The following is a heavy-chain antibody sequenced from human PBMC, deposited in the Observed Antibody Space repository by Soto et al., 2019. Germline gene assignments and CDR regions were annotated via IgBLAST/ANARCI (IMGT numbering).Heavy chain of an antibody. V-gene: IGHV1-69*13. CDR2: IIPIFGTA. Sequence: SVKVSCKASGGTFSSYAISWVRQAPGQGLEWMGGIIPIFGTANYAQKFQGRVTITADESTSTAYMELSSLRSEDTAVYYCANRNYYHNSGYTYPYFDFWGQGALVTVSS. CDR3: ANRNYYHNSGYTYPYFDF. J-gene: IGHJ4*02. CDR1: GGTFSSYA. D-gene: IGHD3-22*01.